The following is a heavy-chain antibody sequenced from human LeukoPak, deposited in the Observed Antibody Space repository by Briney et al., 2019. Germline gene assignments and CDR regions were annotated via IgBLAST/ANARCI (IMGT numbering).Heavy chain of an antibody. V-gene: IGHV4-38-2*02. D-gene: IGHD1-26*01. CDR3: ARDSRGAPFAY. J-gene: IGHJ4*02. Sequence: SETLSLTCAVSGYSTSSGYYWGWTRQPPGKGLEWIGTIHHSGTTNYNPSLKSRVTISIDTSKNQFSLKLSSVTAADTAVYYCARDSRGAPFAYWGQGTLVTVSS. CDR2: IHHSGTT. CDR1: GYSTSSGYY.